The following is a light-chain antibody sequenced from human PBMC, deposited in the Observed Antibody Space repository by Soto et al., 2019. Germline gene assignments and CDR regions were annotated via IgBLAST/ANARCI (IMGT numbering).Light chain of an antibody. CDR3: QQYYSTPRRET. J-gene: IGKJ3*01. Sequence: DIVMTQSPDSLAVSLGERATINCKSSQSVLYSSNNKNYLAWYQQKPGQPPKLLIYWASTRESGVPDRFSGSGSGTDFTLTISSLQAEDVAVYYCQQYYSTPRRETFGPGTKVDIK. V-gene: IGKV4-1*01. CDR2: WAS. CDR1: QSVLYSSNNKNY.